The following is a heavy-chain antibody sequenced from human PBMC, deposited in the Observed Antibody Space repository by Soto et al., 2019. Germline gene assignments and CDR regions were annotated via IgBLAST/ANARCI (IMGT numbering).Heavy chain of an antibody. J-gene: IGHJ3*01. V-gene: IGHV3-21*01. Sequence: GGSLRLSCAASGFSFSGYNMNWVRQTPGKGLEWVSSISGDSNYIYYADSVQGRFTISRDNAKNSVYLQMNSLRAEDTAVYYCARVVYFDRSAYGLWGQGTMVTVSS. CDR2: ISGDSNYI. CDR3: ARVVYFDRSAYGL. D-gene: IGHD3-22*01. CDR1: GFSFSGYN.